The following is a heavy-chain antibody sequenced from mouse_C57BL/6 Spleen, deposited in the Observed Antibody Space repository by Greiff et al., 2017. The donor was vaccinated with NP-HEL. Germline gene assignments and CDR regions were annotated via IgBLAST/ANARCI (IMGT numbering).Heavy chain of an antibody. CDR2: IYPGSGST. Sequence: VQLQQSGAELVKPGASVKMSCKASGYTFTSYWITWVKQRPGQGLEWIGDIYPGSGSTNYNEKFKSKATLTVDTSSSTAYMQLSSLTSEDSAVYYCARWGLLGREFAYWGQGTLVTVSA. CDR1: GYTFTSYW. CDR3: ARWGLLGREFAY. V-gene: IGHV1-55*01. D-gene: IGHD4-1*01. J-gene: IGHJ3*01.